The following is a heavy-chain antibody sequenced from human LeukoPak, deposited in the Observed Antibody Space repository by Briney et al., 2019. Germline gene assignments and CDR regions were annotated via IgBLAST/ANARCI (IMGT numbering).Heavy chain of an antibody. CDR2: ISPTSSDT. J-gene: IGHJ6*02. Sequence: GGSLRITCAASGFTHSHYYMSWIRQAPGKGLEWVSYISPTSSDTDYADSAKGRFTVSRDNAQNSVYLEMSSLRADDTAVYYCARAHYGTQFWGQATTVTVSS. CDR1: GFTHSHYY. CDR3: ARAHYGTQF. V-gene: IGHV3-11*06.